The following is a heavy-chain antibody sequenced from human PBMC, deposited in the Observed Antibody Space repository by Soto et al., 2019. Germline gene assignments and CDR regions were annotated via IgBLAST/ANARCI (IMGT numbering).Heavy chain of an antibody. CDR3: ARCVILTGYYSPHGMDV. Sequence: SESLSLSCTVYGGTFSGYDWGWIRQPPGKGLEWIGEINHSGSTNYNPSLKSRVTISVDTSKNQFSLKLSSVTAADTAVYYCARCVILTGYYSPHGMDVWGQGTTVTVSS. CDR2: INHSGST. J-gene: IGHJ6*02. V-gene: IGHV4-34*01. D-gene: IGHD3-9*01. CDR1: GGTFSGYD.